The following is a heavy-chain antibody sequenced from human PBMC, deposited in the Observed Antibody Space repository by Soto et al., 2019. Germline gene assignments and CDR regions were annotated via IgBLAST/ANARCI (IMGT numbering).Heavy chain of an antibody. D-gene: IGHD6-13*01. V-gene: IGHV4-4*02. Sequence: SETLSLTCAVSGGSISSSNWWSWVRQPPGKGLEWVGEIYHSGSTNYNPSLKSRVTISVDKSKNQFSLKLSSVTAADTAVYYRARVRGYSRQIDYWGQGTLVTVSS. J-gene: IGHJ4*02. CDR3: ARVRGYSRQIDY. CDR2: IYHSGST. CDR1: GGSISSSNW.